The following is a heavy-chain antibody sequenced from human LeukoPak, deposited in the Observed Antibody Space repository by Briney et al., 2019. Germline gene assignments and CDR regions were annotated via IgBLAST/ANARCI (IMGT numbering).Heavy chain of an antibody. J-gene: IGHJ4*02. D-gene: IGHD1-1*01. Sequence: PSETLSLTCTVSGGSITNNYWSWLRQPPGKGLEWIGYIYYSGSTNYNPSLKSRVTISVDTSKNQFSLNLSSVTAADTAVYYCARAYRGTFNKTGFDYWGQGTLVTASS. CDR3: ARAYRGTFNKTGFDY. CDR1: GGSITNNY. V-gene: IGHV4-59*01. CDR2: IYYSGST.